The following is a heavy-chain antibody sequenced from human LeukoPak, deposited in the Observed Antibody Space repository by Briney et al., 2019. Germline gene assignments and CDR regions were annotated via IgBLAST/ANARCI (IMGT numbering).Heavy chain of an antibody. CDR1: GFTFSTFW. D-gene: IGHD3-10*01. CDR3: ARGEGALHQ. CDR2: IKEDGSGK. V-gene: IGHV3-7*01. Sequence: GGSLRLSCAASGFTFSTFWMSWVRQAPGKGLEWVANIKEDGSGKCYVDSVKGRFTISRDNAKSSLYLQMNSLRAEDTAMYYCARGEGALHQWGQGTLVTVSS. J-gene: IGHJ4*02.